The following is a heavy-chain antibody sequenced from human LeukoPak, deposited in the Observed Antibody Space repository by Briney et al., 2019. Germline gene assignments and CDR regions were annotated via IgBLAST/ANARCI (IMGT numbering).Heavy chain of an antibody. CDR1: GFSFGSYA. V-gene: IGHV3-23*01. J-gene: IGHJ4*02. CDR3: AKAPVTSCRGAFCYPFDY. Sequence: GGSLRLSCATSGFSFGSYAMSWVRQAPGKGLEWVSAMSSSDDGRYYAASVRGRFTISRDTSRSTLYLQMNSLRAEDAAVYYCAKAPVTSCRGAFCYPFDYWGQGTLVTVSS. D-gene: IGHD2-15*01. CDR2: MSSSDDGR.